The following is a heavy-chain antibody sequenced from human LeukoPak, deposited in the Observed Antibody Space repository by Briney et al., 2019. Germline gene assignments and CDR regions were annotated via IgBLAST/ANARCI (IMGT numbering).Heavy chain of an antibody. D-gene: IGHD3-10*01. CDR1: GYTFTTYG. CDR3: ARGPRYYGSGSYYPFDY. CDR2: ISVYNGNT. J-gene: IGHJ4*02. V-gene: IGHV1-18*01. Sequence: ASVKVSCKGSGYTFTTYGISWVRQAPGQGVEWMGWISVYNGNTNYAQKFQGRVTMTTDTSTNTTYMELRSLISDDTAVYYCARGPRYYGSGSYYPFDYWGQGTLVTVSS.